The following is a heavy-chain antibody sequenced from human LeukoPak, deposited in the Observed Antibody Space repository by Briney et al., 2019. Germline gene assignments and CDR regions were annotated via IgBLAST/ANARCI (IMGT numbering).Heavy chain of an antibody. Sequence: SETLSLTCTVSGGSISSYYWSWLRQPAGKGLEWIGRIYTSGSTNYNPSLKSRVTMSVDTPKNQFSLKLSSVTAADTAVYYCARGSDYGDYEGLDYWGQGTLVTVSS. CDR1: GGSISSYY. V-gene: IGHV4-4*07. D-gene: IGHD4-17*01. CDR2: IYTSGST. J-gene: IGHJ4*02. CDR3: ARGSDYGDYEGLDY.